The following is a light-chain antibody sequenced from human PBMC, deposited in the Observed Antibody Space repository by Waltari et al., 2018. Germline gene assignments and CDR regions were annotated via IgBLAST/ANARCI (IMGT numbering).Light chain of an antibody. CDR3: CSYAGSSTR. V-gene: IGLV2-23*02. J-gene: IGLJ2*01. CDR1: SSDVGGYNY. Sequence: QSALTQPASVSGSPGQSITISCTGTSSDVGGYNYVSWYQQHPGKAPKLMIYDVSKRPSGVSNRFPGSKSGNTASLTISGLQAEDEADYYCCSYAGSSTRFGGGTKLTVL. CDR2: DVS.